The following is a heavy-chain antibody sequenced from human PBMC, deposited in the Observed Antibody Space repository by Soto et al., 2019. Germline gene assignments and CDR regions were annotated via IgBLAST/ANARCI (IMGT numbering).Heavy chain of an antibody. D-gene: IGHD6-19*01. V-gene: IGHV3-21*01. CDR2: ISSSHNYI. Sequence: PGGSLRLSCAASGFTFSIYSMNWVRQAPGKGLEWVSSISSSHNYIYYADSVKGRFTIPRDNAKNSLYLQMNSLRTEDTAVYYCARDHGSGWYPWGQGTLVTVSS. CDR3: ARDHGSGWYP. CDR1: GFTFSIYS. J-gene: IGHJ4*02.